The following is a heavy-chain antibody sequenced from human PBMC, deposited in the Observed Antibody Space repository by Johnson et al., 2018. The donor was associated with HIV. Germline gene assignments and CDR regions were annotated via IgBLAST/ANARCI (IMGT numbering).Heavy chain of an antibody. Sequence: QVQLVESGGGVVQPGRPLRLSCAASGFTNFAMHWVRQAPGKGLEWVAVVSYDGRTEFYADSVKGRFTISRDNSKNTMFLQMNDLRPEDTAVYYCARGQGFWAFDIWGQGTMVTVSS. V-gene: IGHV3-30-3*01. CDR1: GFTNFA. CDR2: VSYDGRTE. D-gene: IGHD3-3*01. CDR3: ARGQGFWAFDI. J-gene: IGHJ3*02.